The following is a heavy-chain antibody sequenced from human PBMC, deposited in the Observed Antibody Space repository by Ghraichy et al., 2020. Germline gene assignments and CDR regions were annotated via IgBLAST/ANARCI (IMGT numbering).Heavy chain of an antibody. D-gene: IGHD3-10*01. CDR1: GYTFTGYY. CDR2: INPNSGGT. V-gene: IGHV1-2*02. CDR3: ARDRWPLTMVRGVIITYPDY. Sequence: ASVKVSCKASGYTFTGYYMHWVRQAPGQGLEWMGWINPNSGGTNYAQKFQGRVTMTRDTSISTAYMELSRLRSDDTAVYYCARDRWPLTMVRGVIITYPDYWGQGTLVTVSS. J-gene: IGHJ4*02.